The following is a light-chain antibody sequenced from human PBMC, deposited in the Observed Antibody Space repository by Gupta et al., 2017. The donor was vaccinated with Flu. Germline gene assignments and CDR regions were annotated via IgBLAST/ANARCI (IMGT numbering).Light chain of an antibody. CDR1: SSDVGNYNL. CDR2: EGS. V-gene: IGLV2-23*01. J-gene: IGLJ3*02. Sequence: QSALTQPASVSGSPGQSITISCTGTSSDVGNYNLVSWFQQQSGTAPKLMIYEGSVRPSGVSNRFSGPKSGNTASLTISGLQADDEADYYCCSYAGGSWVFGGGTKLTVL. CDR3: CSYAGGSWV.